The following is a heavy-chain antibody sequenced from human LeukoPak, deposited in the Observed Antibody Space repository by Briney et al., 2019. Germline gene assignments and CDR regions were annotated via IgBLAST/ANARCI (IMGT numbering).Heavy chain of an antibody. D-gene: IGHD3-3*01. V-gene: IGHV1-2*04. J-gene: IGHJ3*02. CDR1: GGTFSSYA. Sequence: ASVKVSCKASGGTFSSYAISWVRQAPGQGLEWMGWINPNSGGTNYAQKFQGWVTMTRDTSISTAYMELSRLRSDDTAVYYCATDGSTIFGVVIIPRSDAFDIWGQGTMVTVSS. CDR2: INPNSGGT. CDR3: ATDGSTIFGVVIIPRSDAFDI.